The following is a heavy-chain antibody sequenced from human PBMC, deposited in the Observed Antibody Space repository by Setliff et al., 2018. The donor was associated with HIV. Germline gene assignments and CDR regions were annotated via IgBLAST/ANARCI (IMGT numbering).Heavy chain of an antibody. CDR3: ARESGSYPYRVLQH. V-gene: IGHV4-61*02. Sequence: PSETLSLTCTVSGGSISSGSYYWSWIRQPAGKGLEWIGRIYITGSTNYNPSLKSRGTISADTSKNQFSLKLSSVTAADTAVYYCARESGSYPYRVLQHWGQGTLVTVSS. CDR1: GGSISSGSYY. CDR2: IYITGST. J-gene: IGHJ1*01. D-gene: IGHD1-26*01.